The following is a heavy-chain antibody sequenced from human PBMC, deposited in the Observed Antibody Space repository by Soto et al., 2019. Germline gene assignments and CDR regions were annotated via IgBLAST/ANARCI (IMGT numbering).Heavy chain of an antibody. J-gene: IGHJ5*02. Sequence: AETLSLTCAVYGVSFSGYYWSWIRQPPGKGLEWIGEINHSGGTNYNQSLKSRVTISVDTSKNQFSLKLSSVTAADTAVYYCARAKGIAPRPINWFDPWGQGTLVTVSS. CDR3: ARAKGIAPRPINWFDP. CDR1: GVSFSGYY. D-gene: IGHD6-6*01. V-gene: IGHV4-34*01. CDR2: INHSGGT.